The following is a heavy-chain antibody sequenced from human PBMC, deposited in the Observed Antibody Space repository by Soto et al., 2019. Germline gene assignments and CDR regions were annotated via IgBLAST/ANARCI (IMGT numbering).Heavy chain of an antibody. V-gene: IGHV3-23*01. Sequence: GGSLRLSCAASGFTFSSYAMSWVRQAPGKGLEWVSAISAGGGSIYYADSVKGRFTISRDNSKNTMYLQMNSLRAEDMSAYYCAKGQIERTYSSGFDYWGQGTLVTVSS. CDR1: GFTFSSYA. D-gene: IGHD6-19*01. CDR2: ISAGGGSI. J-gene: IGHJ4*02. CDR3: AKGQIERTYSSGFDY.